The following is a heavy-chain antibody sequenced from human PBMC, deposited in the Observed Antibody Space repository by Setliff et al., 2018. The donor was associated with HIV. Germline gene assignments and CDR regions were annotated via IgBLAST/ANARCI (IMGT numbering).Heavy chain of an antibody. Sequence: GGSLRLSCAASRFTFSNYAMTWVRQAPGKGLEWVSVISANGGSTYSADSVKGRFTISRDNTKNTVYLQMNSLRAEDTAVYFCAKDVMQGGWGSLSYFDSWGQGTLVTVSS. CDR3: AKDVMQGGWGSLSYFDS. CDR1: RFTFSNYA. V-gene: IGHV3-23*01. J-gene: IGHJ4*02. D-gene: IGHD3-16*01. CDR2: ISANGGST.